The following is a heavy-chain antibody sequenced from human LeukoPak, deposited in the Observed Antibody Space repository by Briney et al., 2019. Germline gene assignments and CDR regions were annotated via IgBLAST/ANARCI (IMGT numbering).Heavy chain of an antibody. CDR3: ARDFYYYDSSGYSLDY. CDR1: GFTVSSNY. V-gene: IGHV3-66*01. J-gene: IGHJ4*02. D-gene: IGHD3-22*01. CDR2: IYSGGNT. Sequence: GGSLRLSCAASGFTVSSNYMTWVRQAPGKGLEWVSVIYSGGNTYYADSVKGRFTISRDNSKNTLYLQMNSLRAEDTAVYYCARDFYYYDSSGYSLDYWGQGTLVTVSS.